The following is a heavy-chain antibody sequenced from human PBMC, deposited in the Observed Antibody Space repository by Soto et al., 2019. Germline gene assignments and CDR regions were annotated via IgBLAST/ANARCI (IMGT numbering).Heavy chain of an antibody. CDR1: GGSISSSNW. CDR3: ARAGASCYICYYYGMDV. D-gene: IGHD2-2*02. CDR2: IYHSGST. V-gene: IGHV4-4*02. Sequence: SETLSLTCAVSGGSISSSNWCRWVRHPPGKGLEWIGEIYHSGSTNYNPSLKSRVTISVDKSKNQFSLKLSSVTAADTAVYYRARAGASCYICYYYGMDVWGQGTTVTVSS. J-gene: IGHJ6*02.